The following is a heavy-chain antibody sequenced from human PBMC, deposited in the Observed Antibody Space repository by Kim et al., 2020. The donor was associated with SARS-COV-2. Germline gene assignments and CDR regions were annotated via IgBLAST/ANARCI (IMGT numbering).Heavy chain of an antibody. CDR3: ARDSAAAGTYQYYYYGMDV. D-gene: IGHD6-13*01. CDR2: IIPIFGTA. V-gene: IGHV1-69*13. Sequence: SVKVSCKASGGTFSSYAISWVRQAPGQGLEWMGGIIPIFGTANYAQKFQGRVTITADESTSTAYMELSSLRSEDTAVYYCARDSAAAGTYQYYYYGMDVWGQGTTVTVSS. CDR1: GGTFSSYA. J-gene: IGHJ6*02.